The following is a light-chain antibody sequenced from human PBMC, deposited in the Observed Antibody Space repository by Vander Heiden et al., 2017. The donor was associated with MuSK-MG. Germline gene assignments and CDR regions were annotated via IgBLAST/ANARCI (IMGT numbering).Light chain of an antibody. CDR1: NSDVGLFNY. Sequence: QSALTQPASVSGSPGQSITTSCTGANSDVGLFNYVSWYRQHPGKVPKLLIYDVSNRPSGLSNRFSGSKSGNTASLTISGLQAEDEGDYYCTSYTTNNTLLFGGGTKLTVL. V-gene: IGLV2-14*03. J-gene: IGLJ2*01. CDR2: DVS. CDR3: TSYTTNNTLL.